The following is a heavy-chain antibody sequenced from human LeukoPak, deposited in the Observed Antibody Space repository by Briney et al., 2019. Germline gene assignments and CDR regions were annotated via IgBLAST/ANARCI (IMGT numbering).Heavy chain of an antibody. CDR1: GFTFSSYG. J-gene: IGHJ5*02. D-gene: IGHD3-10*01. V-gene: IGHV3-23*01. CDR3: ARDRHYYGSGSYFWFDP. CDR2: ISGSGGNI. Sequence: GGSLRLSCAASGFTFSSYGMHWVRQAPGKGLEWVSSISGSGGNIYYADSVKGRFTISRDNSKNTLYLQMKSLRDDDTAVYYCARDRHYYGSGSYFWFDPWGQGTLVTVSS.